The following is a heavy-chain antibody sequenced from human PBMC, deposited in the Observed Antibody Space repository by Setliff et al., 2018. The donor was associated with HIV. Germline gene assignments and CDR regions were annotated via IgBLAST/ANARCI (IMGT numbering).Heavy chain of an antibody. V-gene: IGHV1-69*05. D-gene: IGHD2-15*01. CDR1: GGTFSSYA. Sequence: SVKVSCKASGGTFSSYAISWVRQAPGQGLEWMGGIIPIFGTANYAQKFQGRVTITTDESTSAAYMELSSLRSEDTAVYYCARDGRLLNAFDIWGQGTMVTVSS. CDR3: ARDGRLLNAFDI. J-gene: IGHJ3*02. CDR2: IIPIFGTA.